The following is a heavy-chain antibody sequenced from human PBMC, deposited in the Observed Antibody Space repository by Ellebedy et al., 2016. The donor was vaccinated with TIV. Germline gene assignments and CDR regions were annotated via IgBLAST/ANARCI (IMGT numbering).Heavy chain of an antibody. D-gene: IGHD6-19*01. CDR3: TRARREYASGWDPFDY. J-gene: IGHJ4*02. Sequence: GGSLRLSXAASGFSFSSYWMSWVRQAPGKGLEWVATIKQDGSERYYVDSVKGRFTISRDNAKNSLYLQMNTLRAEDTAVYYCTRARREYASGWDPFDYWGQGTLVTVSS. CDR1: GFSFSSYW. V-gene: IGHV3-7*01. CDR2: IKQDGSER.